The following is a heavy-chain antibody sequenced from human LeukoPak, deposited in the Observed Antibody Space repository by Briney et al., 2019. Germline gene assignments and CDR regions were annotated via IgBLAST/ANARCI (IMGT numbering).Heavy chain of an antibody. V-gene: IGHV1-69*04. CDR2: IIPILGIA. CDR3: ARGTGILYYFDY. D-gene: IGHD3/OR15-3a*01. J-gene: IGHJ4*02. Sequence: GASVKVSCKASGGTFSSYAISWVRQAPGQGLEWMGRIIPILGIANYAQKFQGRVTITADKSTSTAYMELSNLRSEDTAVYYCARGTGILYYFDYWGQGTLVTVSS. CDR1: GGTFSSYA.